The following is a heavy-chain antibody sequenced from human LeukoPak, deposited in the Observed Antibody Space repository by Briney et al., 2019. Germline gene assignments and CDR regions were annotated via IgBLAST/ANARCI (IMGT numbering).Heavy chain of an antibody. CDR1: GFAFSSFE. CDR2: IGASGSPI. V-gene: IGHV3-48*03. Sequence: GGSLRLSCAASGFAFSSFEMTWVCQPPGKGLEWIANIGASGSPIFYADSVKGRFTVSRDNAESSLYLHMNSLRVEDTAVYYCARMGGAPQGWGLGALVTVSP. J-gene: IGHJ4*02. CDR3: ARMGGAPQG. D-gene: IGHD2-21*01.